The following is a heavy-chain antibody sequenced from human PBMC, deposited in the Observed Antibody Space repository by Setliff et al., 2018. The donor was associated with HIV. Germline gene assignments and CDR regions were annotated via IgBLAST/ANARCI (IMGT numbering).Heavy chain of an antibody. Sequence: PGGSLRLSCVASGLPFYNYWMTWLRRAPGRGLEWVANIKQDGSDMHYIESVKGRFTIFRDNAKNSVFLQMNSLRAEDTGVYYCATQAGFYNSHWYDYWGQGTRVTVS. J-gene: IGHJ4*02. D-gene: IGHD6-13*01. V-gene: IGHV3-7*01. CDR1: GLPFYNYW. CDR2: IKQDGSDM. CDR3: ATQAGFYNSHWYDY.